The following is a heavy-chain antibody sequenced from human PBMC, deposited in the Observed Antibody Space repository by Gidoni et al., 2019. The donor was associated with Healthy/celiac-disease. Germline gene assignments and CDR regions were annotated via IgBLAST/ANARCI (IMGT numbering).Heavy chain of an antibody. CDR3: ASGDLWWRFDY. V-gene: IGHV4-39*01. J-gene: IGHJ4*02. D-gene: IGHD2-15*01. Sequence: KGLEWIGSIYYSGSTYYNPSLKSRVTISVDTSKNQFSLKLSSVTAADTAVYYCASGDLWWRFDYWGQGTLVTVSS. CDR2: IYYSGST.